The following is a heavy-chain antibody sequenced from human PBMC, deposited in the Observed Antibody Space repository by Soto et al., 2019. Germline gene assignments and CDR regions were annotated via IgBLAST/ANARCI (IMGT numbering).Heavy chain of an antibody. D-gene: IGHD6-13*01. J-gene: IGHJ4*02. V-gene: IGHV3-30*18. Sequence: QVQLVESGGGVVQPGRSLRLSCAASGFTFSSYGMHWVRQAPGKGLEWVAVISYDGSNKYYADSVKGRFTISRDNSKNTLYLQMHSLRAEDTAVYYCAKEKGLYSSSWYLYYFDYWGQGTLVTVSS. CDR1: GFTFSSYG. CDR2: ISYDGSNK. CDR3: AKEKGLYSSSWYLYYFDY.